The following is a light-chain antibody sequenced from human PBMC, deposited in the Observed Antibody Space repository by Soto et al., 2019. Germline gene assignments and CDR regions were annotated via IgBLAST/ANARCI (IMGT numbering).Light chain of an antibody. CDR2: GTS. CDR1: QSVSTN. J-gene: IGKJ1*01. Sequence: EVVMTQSPATLSVSPGERATHSCRASQSVSTNLAWYQQKPGQSPRLLIYGTSTRATGVPARFSGGGSGTEFTLTINSLQSEDFAVYFCHQYNFWPTFGQGSKV. V-gene: IGKV3-15*01. CDR3: HQYNFWPT.